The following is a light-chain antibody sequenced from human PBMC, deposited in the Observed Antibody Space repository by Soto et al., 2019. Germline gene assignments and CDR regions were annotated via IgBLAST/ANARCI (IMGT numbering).Light chain of an antibody. J-gene: IGKJ1*01. Sequence: EIVLTQSPGTLSLSPGERATLSCRASQSVRNTYSAWYQQKPGQAPRLLIYAASSRATGIPDRFSGSGSATDFTLTISRLEPEDFAVYYCQQYTDSRWTFGQGTKVEIK. CDR2: AAS. V-gene: IGKV3-20*01. CDR3: QQYTDSRWT. CDR1: QSVRNTY.